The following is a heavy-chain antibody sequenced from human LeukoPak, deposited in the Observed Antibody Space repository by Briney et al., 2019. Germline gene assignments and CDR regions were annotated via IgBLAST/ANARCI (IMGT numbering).Heavy chain of an antibody. D-gene: IGHD3-10*01. CDR2: ISSSSSYI. J-gene: IGHJ4*02. Sequence: NTGGSLRLSCAASGFTFSSYSMNWVRQAPGKGLEWVSSISSSSSYIYYADSVKGRFTISRDNAKNSLYLQMNSLRAEDTAVYYCARDSTYYYGSGSSGPHYFDYWGQGTLVTVSS. CDR1: GFTFSSYS. CDR3: ARDSTYYYGSGSSGPHYFDY. V-gene: IGHV3-21*01.